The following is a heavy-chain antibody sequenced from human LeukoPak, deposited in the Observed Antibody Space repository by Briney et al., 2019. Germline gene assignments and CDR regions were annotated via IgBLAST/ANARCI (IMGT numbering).Heavy chain of an antibody. V-gene: IGHV1-24*01. Sequence: ASVKVSCKVSGYTLTELSMHWVRQAPGKGLEWMGGFDPEDGETIYAQKFQGRVTMTEDTSTDTAYMELSSLRSEDTAVYYCASTIAVAGTEAFDYWGQGTLVTVSS. J-gene: IGHJ4*02. CDR3: ASTIAVAGTEAFDY. CDR2: FDPEDGET. D-gene: IGHD6-19*01. CDR1: GYTLTELS.